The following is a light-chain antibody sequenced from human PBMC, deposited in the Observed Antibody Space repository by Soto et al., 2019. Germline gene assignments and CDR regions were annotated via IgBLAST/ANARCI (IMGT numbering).Light chain of an antibody. CDR3: HQRQSWPRT. J-gene: IGKJ1*01. Sequence: DIQMTQSPSTLSASVGDRVTITCRASQSISRWLAWHQQKPGKAPKLLIYDASSLESGVPSRFSGRGSGTDFTLTISDVQPEDFALYYCHQRQSWPRTFGQGTKVDIK. CDR2: DAS. V-gene: IGKV1-5*01. CDR1: QSISRW.